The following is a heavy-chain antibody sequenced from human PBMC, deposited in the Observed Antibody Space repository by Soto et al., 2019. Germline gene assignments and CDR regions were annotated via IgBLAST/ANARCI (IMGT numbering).Heavy chain of an antibody. V-gene: IGHV3-9*01. D-gene: IGHD2-15*01. J-gene: IGHJ4*01. Sequence: GGSLRLSCTASGFTFDDYAMHWVRQGPGRGLEWVSGITRNSGKIAYADSVKGRFTIARDDDNNSLYLQMNSLRPEDTALYYCVKDSYADFHRVLSTAEYFFDYWGHGTLVTV. CDR1: GFTFDDYA. CDR3: VKDSYADFHRVLSTAEYFFDY. CDR2: ITRNSGKI.